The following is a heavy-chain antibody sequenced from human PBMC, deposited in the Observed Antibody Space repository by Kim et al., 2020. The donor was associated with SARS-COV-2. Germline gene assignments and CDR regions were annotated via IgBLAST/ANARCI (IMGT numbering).Heavy chain of an antibody. V-gene: IGHV4-59*08. CDR2: ISYSGNT. J-gene: IGHJ6*03. CDR3: ARQNSLTIAVAYYYYYMDV. D-gene: IGHD6-19*01. CDR1: GGSISSYY. Sequence: SETLSLTCTVSGGSISSYYWSWVRQPPGKGLEWIGYISYSGNTNYHPSLKSRVTMSVDTSKNHFSLKLSSVTAADTAVYYCARQNSLTIAVAYYYYYMDV.